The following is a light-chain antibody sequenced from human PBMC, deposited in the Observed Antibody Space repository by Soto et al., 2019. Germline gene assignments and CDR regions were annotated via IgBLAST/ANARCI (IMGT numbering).Light chain of an antibody. V-gene: IGKV3-20*01. Sequence: ESVLTQSPDTLSLSPGERATLSCRASQSVGIYLAWYQQKPGQAPRLLIYDASNRATGIPDRFSGSGSGTDFTLTISRLEPEDSAVYYCQQYGSSGLTFGGGTKVDIK. CDR3: QQYGSSGLT. CDR2: DAS. CDR1: QSVGIY. J-gene: IGKJ4*01.